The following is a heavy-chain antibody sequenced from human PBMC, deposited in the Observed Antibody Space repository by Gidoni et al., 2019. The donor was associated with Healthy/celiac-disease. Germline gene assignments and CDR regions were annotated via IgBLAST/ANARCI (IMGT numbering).Heavy chain of an antibody. CDR1: GGSISSYY. D-gene: IGHD3-3*01. V-gene: IGHV4-59*01. CDR3: ARVQQGFWSGYYGSPDYYYGMDV. J-gene: IGHJ6*02. Sequence: QVQLQESGPGLVKPSETLSLTCTVSGGSISSYYWSWIRQPPGKGLEWIGYIYYSGSTNYNPSLKSRVTISVDTSKNQFSLKLSSVTAADTAVYYCARVQQGFWSGYYGSPDYYYGMDVWGQGTTVTVSS. CDR2: IYYSGST.